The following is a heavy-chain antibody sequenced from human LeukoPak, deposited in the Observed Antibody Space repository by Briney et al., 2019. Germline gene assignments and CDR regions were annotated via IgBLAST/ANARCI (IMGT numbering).Heavy chain of an antibody. CDR1: GDSISSYY. D-gene: IGHD5-18*01. J-gene: IGHJ3*02. CDR2: IYYSGST. V-gene: IGHV4-59*01. Sequence: SETLSLTCTVSGDSISSYYWSWIRQTPGKGPEWIGNIYYSGSTNYNPSLKSRVTISVDTSKNQFSLKLSSVTAADTAVYYCAREGLLLAFDIWGQGTMVTVSS. CDR3: AREGLLLAFDI.